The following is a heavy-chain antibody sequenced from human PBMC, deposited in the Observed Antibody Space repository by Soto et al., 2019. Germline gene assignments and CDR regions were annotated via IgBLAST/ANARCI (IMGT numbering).Heavy chain of an antibody. V-gene: IGHV4-30-4*01. CDR3: AREIRWYFDL. J-gene: IGHJ2*01. Sequence: TSETLSLTCTVSGGSISSGDYYWSWIRQPPGKGLEWIGYIYYSGSTYYNPSLKSRVTISVDTSKNQFSLKLSSLTAADTAVYYCAREIRWYFDLWGRGTLVTVSS. CDR1: GGSISSGDYY. CDR2: IYYSGST.